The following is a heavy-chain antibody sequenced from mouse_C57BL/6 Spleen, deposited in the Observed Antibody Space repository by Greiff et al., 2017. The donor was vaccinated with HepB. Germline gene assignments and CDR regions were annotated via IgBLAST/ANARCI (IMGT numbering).Heavy chain of an antibody. CDR1: GYAFSSSW. V-gene: IGHV1-82*01. D-gene: IGHD2-4*01. Sequence: VQLQQSGPELVKPGASVKISCKASGYAFSSSWMNWVKQRPGKGLEWIGRIYPGDGDTNYNGKFKGKATLTADKSSSTAYMQLSSLTSEDSAVYFCARGDYDGYFDVWGTRTTVTVSS. CDR3: ARGDYDGYFDV. CDR2: IYPGDGDT. J-gene: IGHJ1*03.